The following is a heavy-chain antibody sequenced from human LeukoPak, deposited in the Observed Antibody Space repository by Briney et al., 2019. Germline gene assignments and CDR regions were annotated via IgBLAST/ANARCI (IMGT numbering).Heavy chain of an antibody. D-gene: IGHD3-3*01. CDR2: IYYSGST. CDR3: ARDTTDFWSGYSNWFDP. V-gene: IGHV4-39*07. J-gene: IGHJ5*02. Sequence: PSETLSLTCTVSGGSISSSSYYWGWIRQPPGKGLEWIGSIYYSGSTYYNPSLKSRVTISVDTSKNQFSLKLSSVTAADTAVYYCARDTTDFWSGYSNWFDPWGQGTLVTVSS. CDR1: GGSISSSSYY.